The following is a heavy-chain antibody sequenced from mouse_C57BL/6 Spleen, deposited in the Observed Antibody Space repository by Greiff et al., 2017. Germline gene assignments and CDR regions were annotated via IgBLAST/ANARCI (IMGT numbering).Heavy chain of an antibody. V-gene: IGHV1-42*01. J-gene: IGHJ2*01. CDR2: INPSTGGT. CDR1: GYSFTGYY. D-gene: IGHD4-1*01. CDR3: AKEALTGCFDD. Sequence: EVQLVESGPELVKPGASVKISCKASGYSFTGYYMNWVKQSPEKSLEWIGEINPSTGGTTYNQKFKAKATLTVDKSSSTAYMQLKSLTSEDSAVYYCAKEALTGCFDDWGQGTTLTVSS.